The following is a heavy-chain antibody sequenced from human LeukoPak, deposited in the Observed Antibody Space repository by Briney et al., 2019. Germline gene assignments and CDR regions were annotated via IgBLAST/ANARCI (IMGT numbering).Heavy chain of an antibody. CDR3: ARDSFNYYRARFDYYYYYMDV. Sequence: ASVKVSCKASGYTLTSYYMHWVRQAPGQGLEWMGIINPSGGSTSYAQKFQGRVTMTRDTSTSTVYMELSSLRSEDTAVYYCARDSFNYYRARFDYYYYYMDVWGKGTTVTISS. CDR1: GYTLTSYY. V-gene: IGHV1-46*01. D-gene: IGHD3-22*01. CDR2: INPSGGST. J-gene: IGHJ6*03.